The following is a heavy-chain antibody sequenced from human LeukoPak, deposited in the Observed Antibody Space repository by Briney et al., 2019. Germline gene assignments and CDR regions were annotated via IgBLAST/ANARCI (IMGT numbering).Heavy chain of an antibody. V-gene: IGHV3-30*18. CDR2: ISYDGSNK. Sequence: GGSLRLSCAASGFIFSSYGMHWVRQAPGKGLEWVAVISYDGSNKYYADSVKGRFTISRDNSKNTLYLQMNSLRAEDTAVYYCAKDSLSYTYYYGMDVWGQGTTVTVSS. CDR1: GFIFSSYG. CDR3: AKDSLSYTYYYGMDV. D-gene: IGHD2-8*01. J-gene: IGHJ6*02.